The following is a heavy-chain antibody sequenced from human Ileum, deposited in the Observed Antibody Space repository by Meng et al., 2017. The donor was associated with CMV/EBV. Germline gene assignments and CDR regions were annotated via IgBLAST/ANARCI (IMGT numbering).Heavy chain of an antibody. CDR1: GFTFSNYG. Sequence: GGSLRLSCAASGFTFSNYGMHWVRQAPGKGLEWVAFIRFDGSYKYYADSVKGRFTISRDNSKNTLYLQMNSLRAEDTAVYYCAKGGSGSYPTYGMDGWGQGTTVTVSS. D-gene: IGHD1-26*01. CDR2: IRFDGSYK. V-gene: IGHV3-30*02. CDR3: AKGGSGSYPTYGMDG. J-gene: IGHJ6*02.